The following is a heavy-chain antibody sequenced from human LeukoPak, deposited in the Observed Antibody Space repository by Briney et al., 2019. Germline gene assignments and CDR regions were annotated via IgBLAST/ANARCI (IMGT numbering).Heavy chain of an antibody. D-gene: IGHD2-8*02. V-gene: IGHV4-59*01. Sequence: SETLSLTCTVSVGSISRYYWSWIRQPPGKGLEWIGYISYRGSTNYSPSLKSRVTMSVDTSKNQFSLRLNSVTAADTAVYYCARDRTGGPDYWGQGTLVTVSS. CDR1: VGSISRYY. CDR3: ARDRTGGPDY. J-gene: IGHJ4*02. CDR2: ISYRGST.